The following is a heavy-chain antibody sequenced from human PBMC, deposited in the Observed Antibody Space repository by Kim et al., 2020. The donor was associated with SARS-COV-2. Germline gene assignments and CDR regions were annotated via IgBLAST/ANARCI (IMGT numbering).Heavy chain of an antibody. J-gene: IGHJ4*02. CDR3: ARRDSGSYYFDY. D-gene: IGHD1-26*01. Sequence: SNPTPMHRVTISVATSKHQFSLKLSSVTAADTAVYYCARRDSGSYYFDYWGQGTLVTVSS. V-gene: IGHV4-39*01.